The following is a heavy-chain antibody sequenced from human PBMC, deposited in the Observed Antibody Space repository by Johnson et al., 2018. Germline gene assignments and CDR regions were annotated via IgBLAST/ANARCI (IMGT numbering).Heavy chain of an antibody. Sequence: VQLVQSGGGVVQPGRSRRLSCAASGITFSTYGMHWVRQAPGKGLEWVAVISYDGSNKNYADSVKGRLTISRDNSKNTLYLQMNSLRAEETAMYYWAKESGSYYIENAFDIWGQGTMVTVSS. V-gene: IGHV3-30*18. CDR3: AKESGSYYIENAFDI. CDR1: GITFSTYG. CDR2: ISYDGSNK. D-gene: IGHD1-26*01. J-gene: IGHJ3*02.